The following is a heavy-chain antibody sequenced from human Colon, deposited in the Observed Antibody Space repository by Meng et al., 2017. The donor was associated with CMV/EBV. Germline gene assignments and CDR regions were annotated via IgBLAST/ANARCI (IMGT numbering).Heavy chain of an antibody. D-gene: IGHD3-22*01. V-gene: IGHV6-1*01. Sequence: QVHLQQSGPGLVRPWQTLSLTCPISGDSVSSNSAAWNWIRQSPSRGLEWLGRTYYRSKWYNDYAVSVKSRITINPDTSKNQFSLQLNSVTPEDTAVYYCARDSSSSAYSPFDYWGQGTMVTVSS. J-gene: IGHJ4*02. CDR2: TYYRSKWYN. CDR1: GDSVSSNSAA. CDR3: ARDSSSSAYSPFDY.